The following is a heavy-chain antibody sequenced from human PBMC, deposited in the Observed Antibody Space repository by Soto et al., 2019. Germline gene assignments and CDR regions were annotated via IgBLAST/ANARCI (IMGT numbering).Heavy chain of an antibody. D-gene: IGHD2-15*01. Sequence: QVHLVQSGAAVKKPGASVKVSCKGSGYTFTSYGITWVRQAPGQGLEWMGWSSAHNGNTNYAQKLQGRVTVTRDTSTSTGYMELRSLRSDDTAVYYCARGWYGEYWGQGALVTVSS. CDR2: SSAHNGNT. CDR3: ARGWYGEY. J-gene: IGHJ4*02. V-gene: IGHV1-18*01. CDR1: GYTFTSYG.